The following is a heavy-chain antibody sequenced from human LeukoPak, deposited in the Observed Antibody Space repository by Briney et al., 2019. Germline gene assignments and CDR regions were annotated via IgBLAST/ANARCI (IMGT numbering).Heavy chain of an antibody. Sequence: ASVKVSCKASGYTFTGYYIHWVRQAPGQGLEWMGWINPNSGGTNYAQKFQGRVTMTRDTSISTAYMELSRLRSDDTAVYYCARTSPPSIGVGYPYYFDYWGQGTLVTVSS. CDR1: GYTFTGYY. V-gene: IGHV1-2*02. J-gene: IGHJ4*02. CDR3: ARTSPPSIGVGYPYYFDY. D-gene: IGHD3-3*01. CDR2: INPNSGGT.